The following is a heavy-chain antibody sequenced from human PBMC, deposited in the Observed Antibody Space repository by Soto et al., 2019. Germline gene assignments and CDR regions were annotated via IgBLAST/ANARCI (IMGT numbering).Heavy chain of an antibody. D-gene: IGHD4-17*01. CDR2: IYYSGRT. CDR3: ARVGGDDFGDSGGFDY. CDR1: GGSIRDYF. V-gene: IGHV4-59*01. Sequence: TLSLTCTVSGGSIRDYFWTWIRQPPGKGLEWIGYIYYSGRTNYNPSLESRVSISVDTSKNHFSLQLRSVTAADTAVYYCARVGGDDFGDSGGFDYWGQGTLVTVSS. J-gene: IGHJ4*02.